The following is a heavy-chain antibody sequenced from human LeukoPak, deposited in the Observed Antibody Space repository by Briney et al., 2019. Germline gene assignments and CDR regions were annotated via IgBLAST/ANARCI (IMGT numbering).Heavy chain of an antibody. CDR1: GYMFTTYY. CDR3: ARAADSSSTLSSLLY. J-gene: IGHJ4*02. V-gene: IGHV1-46*01. D-gene: IGHD3-22*01. Sequence: ASVKVSCEASGYMFTTYYMHWVRQAPGQGLEWMGIINPSAGSTTYAQKFQGRVTMTRDTSTSTVYMELSSLRSEDTAVYYCARAADSSSTLSSLLYWGQGTLVTVSS. CDR2: INPSAGST.